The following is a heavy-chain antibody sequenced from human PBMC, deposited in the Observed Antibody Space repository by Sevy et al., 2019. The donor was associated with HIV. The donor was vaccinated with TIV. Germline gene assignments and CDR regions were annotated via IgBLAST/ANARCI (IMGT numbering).Heavy chain of an antibody. CDR3: ARARLRWRVDAFDI. V-gene: IGHV3-11*01. CDR1: GFTFSDYY. CDR2: ISSSGSTI. Sequence: GGSLRLSCAASGFTFSDYYMSWIRQAPGKGLEWVSYISSSGSTIYYADSVKGRFTISRDNAKNSLYLQMNSLRAEDTAGYYGARARLRWRVDAFDIWGQGTMVTVSS. D-gene: IGHD5-12*01. J-gene: IGHJ3*02.